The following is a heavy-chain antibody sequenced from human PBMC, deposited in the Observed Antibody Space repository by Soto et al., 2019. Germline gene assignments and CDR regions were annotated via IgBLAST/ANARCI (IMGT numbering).Heavy chain of an antibody. CDR1: GGSFSGYY. CDR2: INHSGST. V-gene: IGHV4-34*01. J-gene: IGHJ6*02. CDR3: ARGRIRYYYGSGSGGYGMDV. Sequence: SETLSLTCAVYGGSFSGYYWSWIRQPPGKGLEWIGEINHSGSTNYNPSLKSRVTISVDTSKNQFSLKLSSVTAANTAVYYCARGRIRYYYGSGSGGYGMDVWGQGTTVTVSS. D-gene: IGHD3-10*01.